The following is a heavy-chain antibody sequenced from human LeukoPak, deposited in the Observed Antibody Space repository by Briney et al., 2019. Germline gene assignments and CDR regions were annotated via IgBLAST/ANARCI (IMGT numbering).Heavy chain of an antibody. J-gene: IGHJ4*02. V-gene: IGHV3-30*18. Sequence: PWGSLRLSCAASGFTFSSYGMHWVRQAPGKGLEWVAVISYDGSNKYYADSVKGRFTISRDNSKNTLYLQMNSLRAEDTAVYYCAKDPAVVWFGSHPDYWGQGTLVTVSS. D-gene: IGHD3-10*01. CDR3: AKDPAVVWFGSHPDY. CDR1: GFTFSSYG. CDR2: ISYDGSNK.